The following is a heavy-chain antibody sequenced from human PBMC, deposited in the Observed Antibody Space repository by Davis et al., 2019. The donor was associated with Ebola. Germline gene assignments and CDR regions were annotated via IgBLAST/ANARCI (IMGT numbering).Heavy chain of an antibody. CDR2: INPSGGST. CDR1: GYTFTSYY. J-gene: IGHJ6*02. V-gene: IGHV1-46*03. Sequence: ASVKVSCKASGYTFTSYYMHWVRQAPGQGLEWMGIINPSGGSTSYAQNFQGRVTMTRDTSTSTVYMELSSLRSEDTAVYYCAREEVVVVVVAATPGGYYYYGMDVWGQGTTVTVSS. CDR3: AREEVVVVVVAATPGGYYYYGMDV. D-gene: IGHD2-15*01.